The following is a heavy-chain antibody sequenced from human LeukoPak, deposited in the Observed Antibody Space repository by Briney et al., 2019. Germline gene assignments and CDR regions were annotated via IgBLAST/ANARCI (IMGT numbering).Heavy chain of an antibody. J-gene: IGHJ4*02. D-gene: IGHD2-2*01. Sequence: GGSLRLSCAASGFTFSSYAMSWVRQAPGKWLEWVAAISGSGGSTYYADSVKGRFTISRDNSKNTLYLQMNSLRAEDTAVYYCAKDLFPRYCSSTSCQVSFDYWGQGTLVTVSS. CDR2: ISGSGGST. CDR1: GFTFSSYA. V-gene: IGHV3-23*01. CDR3: AKDLFPRYCSSTSCQVSFDY.